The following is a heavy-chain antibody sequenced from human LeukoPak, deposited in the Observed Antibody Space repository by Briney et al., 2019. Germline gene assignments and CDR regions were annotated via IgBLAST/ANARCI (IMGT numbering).Heavy chain of an antibody. D-gene: IGHD6-13*01. V-gene: IGHV3-23*01. CDR1: GFIFSNYA. Sequence: GGSLRLSCAASGFIFSNYAMTWVRQAPGKRVECVSTISGSDGATYYADSVKGRFTIFRDDSKNTLYLQMNSLRAEDTAVYYCAKVDGQIAAAGTPDYWGQGTLVTVSS. CDR3: AKVDGQIAAAGTPDY. CDR2: ISGSDGAT. J-gene: IGHJ4*02.